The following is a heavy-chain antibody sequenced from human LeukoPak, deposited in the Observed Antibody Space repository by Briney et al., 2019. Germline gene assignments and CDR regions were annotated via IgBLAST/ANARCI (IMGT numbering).Heavy chain of an antibody. CDR2: IIPIFGTA. CDR3: AGVRIAAAGTGNYYYYYMDV. CDR1: GGTFSSYA. D-gene: IGHD6-13*01. Sequence: SVKVSCKASGGTFSSYAISWVRQAPGQGPEWMGGIIPIFGTANYAQKFQGRVTITTDESTSTAYMELSSLRSEDTAVYYCAGVRIAAAGTGNYYYYYMDVWGKGTTVTVSS. J-gene: IGHJ6*03. V-gene: IGHV1-69*05.